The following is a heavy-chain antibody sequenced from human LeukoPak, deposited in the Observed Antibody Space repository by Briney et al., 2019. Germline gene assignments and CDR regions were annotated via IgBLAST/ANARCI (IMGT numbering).Heavy chain of an antibody. CDR3: ARVYYCSGGSCYLGAFDI. J-gene: IGHJ3*02. D-gene: IGHD2-15*01. V-gene: IGHV1-3*01. CDR2: INAGNGNT. Sequence: GASVKVSCKASGYTFTSYAMHWVRQAPGQRLEGMGWINAGNGNTKYSQKFQGRVTITRDTSASTAYMELSSLRSKDTAVYYCARVYYCSGGSCYLGAFDIWGQGTMVTVSS. CDR1: GYTFTSYA.